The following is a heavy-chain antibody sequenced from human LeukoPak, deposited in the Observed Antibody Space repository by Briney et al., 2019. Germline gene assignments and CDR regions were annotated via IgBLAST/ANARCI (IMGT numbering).Heavy chain of an antibody. J-gene: IGHJ6*03. CDR1: GFTFSSYE. Sequence: GGSLRLSRAASGFTFSSYEMNWVRQAPGKGLEWVSYISSSGSTIYYADSVKGRFTISRDNAKNSLYLQMNSLRAEDTAVYYCARDRPMTTVTTTGTTYYYYYYMDVWGKGTTVTVSS. CDR3: ARDRPMTTVTTTGTTYYYYYYMDV. D-gene: IGHD4-17*01. V-gene: IGHV3-48*03. CDR2: ISSSGSTI.